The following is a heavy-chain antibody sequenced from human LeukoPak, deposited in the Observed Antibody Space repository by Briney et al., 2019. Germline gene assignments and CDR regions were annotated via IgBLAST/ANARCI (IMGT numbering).Heavy chain of an antibody. CDR2: IWYDGSVN. CDR1: GFTFSSYG. V-gene: IGHV3-33*01. CDR3: ARDYGGNLDY. D-gene: IGHD4-23*01. J-gene: IGHJ4*02. Sequence: GGSLRLSCAASGFTFSSYGMHWVRRAPGKGLEWVAVIWYDGSVNYYADSVKGRFTIPRDNSKNTLYLQMNSLRAEDTAVYNCARDYGGNLDYWGQGTLVTVSS.